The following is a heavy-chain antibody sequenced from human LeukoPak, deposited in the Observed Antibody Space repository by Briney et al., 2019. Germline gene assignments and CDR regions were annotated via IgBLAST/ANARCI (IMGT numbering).Heavy chain of an antibody. V-gene: IGHV3-30-3*01. J-gene: IGHJ6*02. CDR2: ISYDGSNK. D-gene: IGHD6-13*01. CDR1: GFTFSSYA. CDR3: ARDRSSSSWGRYYYYYGMDV. Sequence: GGSLRLSCAASGFTFSSYAMHWVRQAPGKGLEWVAVISYDGSNKYYADSVKGRFTISRDNSKNTLYLQMNSLRAEDTAVYYCARDRSSSSWGRYYYYYGMDVWGQGTTVTVSS.